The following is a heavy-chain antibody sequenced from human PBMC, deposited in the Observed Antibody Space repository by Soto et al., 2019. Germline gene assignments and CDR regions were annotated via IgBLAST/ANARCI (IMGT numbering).Heavy chain of an antibody. CDR2: TKHKAASYTT. CDR1: GFTLSDHF. CDR3: VTLQFSRWFY. D-gene: IGHD4-4*01. V-gene: IGHV3-72*01. J-gene: IGHJ4*02. Sequence: PRGSLRLSGAAAGFTLSDHFMGWVRQAPGKGLEWVGRTKHKAASYTTDYAASVNGRFTISRDDSKNSLYLQMNSLKTEDTAMYYCVTLQFSRWFYWGLGTLVTVSS.